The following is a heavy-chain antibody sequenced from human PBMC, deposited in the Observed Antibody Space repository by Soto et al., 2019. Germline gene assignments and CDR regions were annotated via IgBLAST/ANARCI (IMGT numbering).Heavy chain of an antibody. CDR3: ARDPWGRYSSSWYGMNWFDP. D-gene: IGHD6-13*01. J-gene: IGHJ5*02. V-gene: IGHV3-30-3*01. CDR1: GFTFSSYA. CDR2: ISYDGSNK. Sequence: PGGSLRLSCAASGFTFSSYAMHWVRQAPGKGLEWVAVISYDGSNKYYADSVKGRFTISRDNSKNTLYLQMNSLRAEDTAVYYCARDPWGRYSSSWYGMNWFDPWGQGTLVTVSS.